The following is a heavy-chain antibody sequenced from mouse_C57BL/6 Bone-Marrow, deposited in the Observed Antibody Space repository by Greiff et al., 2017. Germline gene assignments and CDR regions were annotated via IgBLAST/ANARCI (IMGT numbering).Heavy chain of an antibody. CDR3: ARETAQAFAY. CDR2: ISSGSSTI. D-gene: IGHD3-2*02. Sequence: EVKLMESGGGLVKPGGSLKLSCAASGFTFSDYGMHWVRQAPEKGLEWVAYISSGSSTIYYADTVKGRFTISRDNAKNTLFLQMTSLRSEDTAMYYCARETAQAFAYWGQGTLVTVSA. V-gene: IGHV5-17*01. J-gene: IGHJ3*01. CDR1: GFTFSDYG.